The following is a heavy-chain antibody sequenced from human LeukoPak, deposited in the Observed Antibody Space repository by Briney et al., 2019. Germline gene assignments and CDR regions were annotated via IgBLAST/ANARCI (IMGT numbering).Heavy chain of an antibody. Sequence: PGGSLRLSCAASGFPLSSYSINWVRQAPGKGLGWVSGINWSGESTGYADSVKGRFTISRDNAENALYLQMNSLRAEDTALYYCARDLSSSWYSLGYWGRGTLVTVSS. CDR3: ARDLSSSWYSLGY. V-gene: IGHV3-20*04. CDR1: GFPLSSYS. D-gene: IGHD6-13*01. CDR2: INWSGEST. J-gene: IGHJ4*02.